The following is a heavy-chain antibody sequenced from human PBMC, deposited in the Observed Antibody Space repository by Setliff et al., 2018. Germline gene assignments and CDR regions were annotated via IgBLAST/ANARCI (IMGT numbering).Heavy chain of an antibody. CDR2: IYYTGRT. D-gene: IGHD7-27*01. V-gene: IGHV4-59*01. CDR3: VRGGNWAYDY. J-gene: IGHJ4*02. Sequence: PSETLSLTCVVYGGSISNYYWSWIRQPVGKGLEWIGHIYYTGRTNYNPSLKSRVTISVDTSKNQFSLKLSSVTAADTAVYYCVRGGNWAYDYWGQGTLVTVSS. CDR1: GGSISNYY.